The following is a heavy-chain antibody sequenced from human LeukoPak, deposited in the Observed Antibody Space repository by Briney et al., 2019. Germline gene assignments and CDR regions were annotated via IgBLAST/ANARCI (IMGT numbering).Heavy chain of an antibody. CDR2: IYSGGST. D-gene: IGHD6-13*01. CDR3: ARGGIAAAGPDY. CDR1: GFTVSSNY. J-gene: IGHJ4*02. Sequence: GGSLRLSCAASGFTVSSNYMSWVRQAPGKGLEWVSVIYSGGSTYYADPVKGRFTISRDNSKNTLYLQMNSLRAEDTAVYYCARGGIAAAGPDYWGQGTLVTVSS. V-gene: IGHV3-53*01.